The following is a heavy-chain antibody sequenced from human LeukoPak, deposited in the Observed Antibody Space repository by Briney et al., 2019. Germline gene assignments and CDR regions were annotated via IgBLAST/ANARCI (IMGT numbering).Heavy chain of an antibody. J-gene: IGHJ6*04. CDR2: IYHRGNA. D-gene: IGHD7-27*01. Sequence: SETLSLTCAVSGYSISSGYHWGWIRQPPGKGPELIGSIYHRGNAYYNPSLKSRVTISLDTSKNQFSLKLSSVPAADTAVYYCARDLGYSRMDVWGKGTTVTVSS. CDR3: ARDLGYSRMDV. V-gene: IGHV4-38-2*02. CDR1: GYSISSGYH.